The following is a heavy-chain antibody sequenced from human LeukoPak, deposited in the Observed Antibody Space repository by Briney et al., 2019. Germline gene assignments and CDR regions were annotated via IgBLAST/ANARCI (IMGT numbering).Heavy chain of an antibody. Sequence: SETLSLTCTVSGSSISSYYWSCIRQPAGKGLECIGRIHIIGSTHYNPSLKSRVTMSVHTSKNQFSLKLRSVTDADTAVYYCARINERNYYGSGSYYNFDYWGQGTLVTVSS. V-gene: IGHV4-4*07. D-gene: IGHD3-10*01. CDR2: IHIIGST. CDR3: ARINERNYYGSGSYYNFDY. CDR1: GSSISSYY. J-gene: IGHJ4*02.